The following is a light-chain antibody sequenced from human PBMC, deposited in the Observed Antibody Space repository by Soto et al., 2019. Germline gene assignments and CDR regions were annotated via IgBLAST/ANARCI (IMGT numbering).Light chain of an antibody. J-gene: IGKJ2*01. V-gene: IGKV3-20*01. CDR3: QQYGSSPYT. CDR1: QSVSSSY. CDR2: GAS. Sequence: EIVLTQSPGTLSLSPGERATLSCRASQSVSSSYLAWYQQKPGQAPRLLIYGASSRATGIPDRFSGSGSGTDFTLTNSRLEPADFAVYYCQQYGSSPYTFGQGTQLEIK.